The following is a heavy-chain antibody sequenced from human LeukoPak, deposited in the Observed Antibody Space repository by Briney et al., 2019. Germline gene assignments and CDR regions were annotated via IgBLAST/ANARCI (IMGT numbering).Heavy chain of an antibody. CDR3: AREEMGWSNHYYVDV. D-gene: IGHD3-10*01. CDR1: GYTFTGYY. J-gene: IGHJ6*02. Sequence: ASVKVSCKASGYTFTGYYMHWVRQAPGQGLEWMGWINPNSGGTNYAQKFQGRVTMTRDTSTSTAYLELSSLRSDDTAVYYCAREEMGWSNHYYVDVWGQGTTVIVSS. CDR2: INPNSGGT. V-gene: IGHV1-2*02.